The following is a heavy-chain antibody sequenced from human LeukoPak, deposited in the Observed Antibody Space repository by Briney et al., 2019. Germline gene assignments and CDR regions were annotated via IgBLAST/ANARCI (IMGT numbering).Heavy chain of an antibody. CDR1: GGTFSSYA. J-gene: IGHJ6*02. Sequence: ASVKVSCKASGGTFSSYAISWVRQAPGQGLEWMGIINPSGGSTSYAQKFQGRVTMTRDTSTSTVYMELSSLRSEDTAVYYCARGGDYGDYYYYYGMDVWGQGTTVTVSS. V-gene: IGHV1-46*01. CDR3: ARGGDYGDYYYYYGMDV. D-gene: IGHD4-17*01. CDR2: INPSGGST.